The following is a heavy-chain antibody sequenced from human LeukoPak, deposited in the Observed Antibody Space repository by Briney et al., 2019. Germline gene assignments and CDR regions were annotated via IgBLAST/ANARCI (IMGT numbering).Heavy chain of an antibody. CDR3: AKDALTLITYFDN. V-gene: IGHV3-30*18. CDR1: GFTFSSYG. Sequence: PGGSLRLSCAASGFTFSSYGMHWVRQAPGKGLEWVAVISYDGSNKYYADSVKGRFTISRDNSKNTLYLQMNSLRAEDTAVYYCAKDALTLITYFDNWGQGTLVTVSS. J-gene: IGHJ4*02. D-gene: IGHD3-22*01. CDR2: ISYDGSNK.